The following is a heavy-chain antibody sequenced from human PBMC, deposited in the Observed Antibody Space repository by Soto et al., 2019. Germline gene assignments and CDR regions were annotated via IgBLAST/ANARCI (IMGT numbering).Heavy chain of an antibody. CDR2: TYYRSKWYN. Sequence: SQTLSLTCAISGDSVSSNSAAWNWIRQSPSRGLEWLGRTYYRSKWYNDYAVSVKSRITINPDTSKNQFSLQLNSVTPEDTAVYYCERDLVRVGIAVAGTFYYYGMDVWGQGTTVTVSS. V-gene: IGHV6-1*01. CDR1: GDSVSSNSAA. CDR3: ERDLVRVGIAVAGTFYYYGMDV. J-gene: IGHJ6*02. D-gene: IGHD6-19*01.